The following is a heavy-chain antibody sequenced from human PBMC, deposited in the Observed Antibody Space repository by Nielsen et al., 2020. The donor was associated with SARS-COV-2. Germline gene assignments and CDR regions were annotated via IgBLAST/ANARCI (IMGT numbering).Heavy chain of an antibody. Sequence: ASVKVSCKASGYTFAIYGISWVRQAPGQGLEWMGWISPYNGNTNYAPKLQGRVTMTTDTSTTTAYMELRSLRSDDTAVYYCARVEQLYDYFDYWGQGTLVTVSS. J-gene: IGHJ4*02. CDR2: ISPYNGNT. CDR3: ARVEQLYDYFDY. CDR1: GYTFAIYG. V-gene: IGHV1-18*01. D-gene: IGHD5/OR15-5a*01.